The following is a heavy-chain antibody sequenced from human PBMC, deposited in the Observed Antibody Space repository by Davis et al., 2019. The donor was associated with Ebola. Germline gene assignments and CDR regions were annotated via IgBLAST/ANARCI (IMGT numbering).Heavy chain of an antibody. CDR2: THYSGST. D-gene: IGHD2-15*01. CDR3: ARSGMVAATGFDY. CDR1: GGSITTYH. V-gene: IGHV4-59*12. Sequence: PSETLSLTCTVSGGSITTYHWSWIRQPPGKGLEWIAYTHYSGSTKYSPSLESRITISIDTSKNQFSLELNSVTAADTAVYYCARSGMVAATGFDYWGQGTLVTVSS. J-gene: IGHJ4*02.